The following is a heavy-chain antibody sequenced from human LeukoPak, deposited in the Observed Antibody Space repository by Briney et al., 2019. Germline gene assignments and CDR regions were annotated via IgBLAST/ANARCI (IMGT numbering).Heavy chain of an antibody. V-gene: IGHV1-69*13. CDR2: IIPIFGTA. Sequence: ASVKVSCKASGGTFSSYAISWVRQAPGQGLEWMGGIIPIFGTANYAQKFQGRVTITADESTSTVYMELSSLRSEDTAVYYCARGSGGYYDSSDESFDPWGQGTLVTVSS. CDR3: ARGSGGYYDSSDESFDP. J-gene: IGHJ5*02. D-gene: IGHD3-22*01. CDR1: GGTFSSYA.